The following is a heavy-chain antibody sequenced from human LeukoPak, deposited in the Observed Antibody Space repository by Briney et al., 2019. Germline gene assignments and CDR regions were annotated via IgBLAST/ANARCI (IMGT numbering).Heavy chain of an antibody. Sequence: SETLSLTCTVSGGSISSSSYYWGWIRQPPGKGLEWIGSIYYSGSTYYNPSLKSRVTISVDTSRNQFSLKLSSVTAADTAVYYCARTWLVARLFAGYYGMDVWGQGTTVTVSS. CDR2: IYYSGST. CDR3: ARTWLVARLFAGYYGMDV. CDR1: GGSISSSSYY. V-gene: IGHV4-39*01. D-gene: IGHD6-19*01. J-gene: IGHJ6*02.